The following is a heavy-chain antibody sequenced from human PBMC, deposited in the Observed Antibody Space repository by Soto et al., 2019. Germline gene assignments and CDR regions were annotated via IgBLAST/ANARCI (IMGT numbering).Heavy chain of an antibody. CDR2: INAGNGNT. D-gene: IGHD3-3*01. CDR1: GYTFTSYA. CDR3: ARVWGSILGWLYAFDI. J-gene: IGHJ3*02. Sequence: ASVKVSCKASGYTFTSYAMHWVRQAPGQRLEWMGWINAGNGNTKYSQKFQGRVTITRDTSASTAYMELSSLRSEDTAVYYCARVWGSILGWLYAFDIWGQGTMVTVSS. V-gene: IGHV1-3*01.